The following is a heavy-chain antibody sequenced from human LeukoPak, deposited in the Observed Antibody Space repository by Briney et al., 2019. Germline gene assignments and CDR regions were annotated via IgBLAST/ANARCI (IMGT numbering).Heavy chain of an antibody. D-gene: IGHD2-2*01. CDR3: ARVYCSSTSCYGAFYFDY. CDR2: ISAYNGNT. V-gene: IGHV1-18*01. Sequence: ASVKVSCKASGYTFTSYGISWARQAPGQGLEWMGWISAYNGNTNYAQKLQGRVTKTTDTSTSTAYMELRSLRSDDTAVYYCARVYCSSTSCYGAFYFDYWGQGTLVTVSS. CDR1: GYTFTSYG. J-gene: IGHJ4*02.